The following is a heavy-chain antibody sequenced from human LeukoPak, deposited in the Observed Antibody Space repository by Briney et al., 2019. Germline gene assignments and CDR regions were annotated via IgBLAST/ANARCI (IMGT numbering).Heavy chain of an antibody. CDR3: ARHEEEDGYNAKTFDY. J-gene: IGHJ4*02. CDR1: GGSISSSSNY. Sequence: SETLSLTCTVSGGSISSSSNYWGWVRQPPGKGLVCIGSIHYSGTTYYNPSLKSRVTISVDPSKNQLSLRLSSVTAADTAVYYCARHEEEDGYNAKTFDYWGQGTLVTVSS. D-gene: IGHD5-24*01. CDR2: IHYSGTT. V-gene: IGHV4-39*01.